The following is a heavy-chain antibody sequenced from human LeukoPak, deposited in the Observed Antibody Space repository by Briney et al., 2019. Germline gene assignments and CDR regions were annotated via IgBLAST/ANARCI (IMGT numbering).Heavy chain of an antibody. D-gene: IGHD1-26*01. V-gene: IGHV3-48*01. CDR3: ARGGVAPDY. CDR1: GFSFNSYN. CDR2: ISSSSSIT. J-gene: IGHJ4*02. Sequence: GGSLRLSCEASGFSFNSYNMCWVRQAPGQGLEWVSDISSSSSITYYADSVKGRFTISRDNAKNSLYLQMNSLRVEDTAVYYCARGGVAPDYWGQGTLVTVSS.